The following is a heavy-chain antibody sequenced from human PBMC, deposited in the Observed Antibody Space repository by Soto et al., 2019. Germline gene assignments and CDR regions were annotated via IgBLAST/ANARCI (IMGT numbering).Heavy chain of an antibody. J-gene: IGHJ4*02. V-gene: IGHV4-30-4*01. Sequence: SETLSLTCTVSGGSISSGDYYWSWIRQPPGKGLEWIGYIYYSGSTYYNPSLESRVTISVDTSKNQFSLKLSSVTAADTAVYYCARAPYYYDSSGYYDYFDYWGQRTLVTVST. CDR2: IYYSGST. CDR3: ARAPYYYDSSGYYDYFDY. D-gene: IGHD3-22*01. CDR1: GGSISSGDYY.